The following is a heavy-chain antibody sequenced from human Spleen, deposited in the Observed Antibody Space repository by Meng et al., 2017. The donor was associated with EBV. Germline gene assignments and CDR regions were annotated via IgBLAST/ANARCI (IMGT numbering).Heavy chain of an antibody. CDR2: LIPMSGAP. CDR1: GGTFSSDA. CDR3: ASESGRGFTPDY. Sequence: QGQLVQSGAEVKKPGSSVKVSCKASGGTFSSDAISWVRQAPGQGLEWMGGLIPMSGAPYYAQKFQGRVTITADESTSTHYMDLSSLRSEDTAVYYCASESGRGFTPDYWGQGTLVTVSS. D-gene: IGHD3-10*01. J-gene: IGHJ4*02. V-gene: IGHV1-69*01.